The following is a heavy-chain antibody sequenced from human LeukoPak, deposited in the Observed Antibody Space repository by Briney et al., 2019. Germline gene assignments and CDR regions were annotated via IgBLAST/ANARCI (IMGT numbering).Heavy chain of an antibody. CDR3: AKGEKTRPFGGVIDY. CDR2: ISDSGGST. J-gene: IGHJ4*02. CDR1: GFTVSSNY. Sequence: GGSLRLSCAASGFTVSSNYMSWVRQAPGKGLEWASAISDSGGSTYYTDSVKGRFTISRDDSKNTLYLQMNSLRAEDTAVYYCAKGEKTRPFGGVIDYWGQGTLVTVSS. D-gene: IGHD3-16*02. V-gene: IGHV3-23*01.